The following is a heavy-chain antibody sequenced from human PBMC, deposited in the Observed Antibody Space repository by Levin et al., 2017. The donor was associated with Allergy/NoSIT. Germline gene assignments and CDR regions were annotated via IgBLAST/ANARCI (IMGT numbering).Heavy chain of an antibody. V-gene: IGHV1-18*01. D-gene: IGHD2-2*01. CDR1: GYTFKNYG. CDR2: ISTHNGNT. Sequence: ASVKVSCKASGYTFKNYGISWVRQAPGQGLEGMGWISTHNGNTNYAQSFQGGGTMTTDTSTSTADMELRSMIADDTAVYYCARFVVTPVSYFYMDVWGKGTTVTVSS. CDR3: ARFVVTPVSYFYMDV. J-gene: IGHJ6*03.